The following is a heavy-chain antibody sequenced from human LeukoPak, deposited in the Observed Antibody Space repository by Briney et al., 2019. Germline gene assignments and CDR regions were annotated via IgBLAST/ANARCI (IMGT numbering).Heavy chain of an antibody. Sequence: GRSLRLSCAASGFTFSTYEMNWVRQAPGKGLEWVSYISTSGSTIYYADSVKGRFTISRDNAKNSLYLQMNSLRAEDTAVYYCGGVWGSSIFDYWGQGTLVTVSS. J-gene: IGHJ4*02. CDR3: GGVWGSSIFDY. V-gene: IGHV3-48*03. CDR2: ISTSGSTI. CDR1: GFTFSTYE. D-gene: IGHD3-16*01.